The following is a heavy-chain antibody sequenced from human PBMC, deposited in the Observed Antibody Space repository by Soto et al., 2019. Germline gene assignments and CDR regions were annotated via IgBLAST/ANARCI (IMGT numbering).Heavy chain of an antibody. CDR3: ARGARISGVY. CDR2: MDPNSGNT. CDR1: GYTFTSYD. J-gene: IGHJ4*02. V-gene: IGHV1-8*01. D-gene: IGHD1-26*01. Sequence: QVQLVQSGAEVKKPGASVKVSCKASGYTFTSYDINWVRQATGQGLEWMGWMDPNSGNTGYAQKLPGRVPMTRNTAISTAYMELRSRSSEDTAMYYCARGARISGVYWGQGTLVTVSS.